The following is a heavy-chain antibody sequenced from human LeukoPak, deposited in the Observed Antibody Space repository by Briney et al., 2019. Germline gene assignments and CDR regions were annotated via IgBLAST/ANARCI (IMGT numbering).Heavy chain of an antibody. J-gene: IGHJ4*02. CDR3: ARLRDQTIDY. V-gene: IGHV4-4*07. D-gene: IGHD1-1*01. CDR1: GGSISSYY. Sequence: TSETLSLTCTVSGGSISSYYWSWIRQPAGKGLEWIGRIYTSGSTNYNPSLKNRVTMSVDTSKNQFSLKLTSVTAADTAVYYCARLRDQTIDYWGQGTLVTVSS. CDR2: IYTSGST.